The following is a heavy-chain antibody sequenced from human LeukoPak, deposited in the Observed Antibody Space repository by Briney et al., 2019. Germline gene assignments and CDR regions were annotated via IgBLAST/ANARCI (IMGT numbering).Heavy chain of an antibody. D-gene: IGHD3-10*01. Sequence: GASVKVSCKASGYTFTSYGISWVRQAPGQGLEWMGWISAYNGNTNYAQKLQGRVTMTTDTSTSTAYMELRSLRSDDTAVYYCARARSYYYGSGSYRSQPTYGMDVWGQGTTVTVSS. CDR1: GYTFTSYG. J-gene: IGHJ6*02. CDR3: ARARSYYYGSGSYRSQPTYGMDV. V-gene: IGHV1-18*01. CDR2: ISAYNGNT.